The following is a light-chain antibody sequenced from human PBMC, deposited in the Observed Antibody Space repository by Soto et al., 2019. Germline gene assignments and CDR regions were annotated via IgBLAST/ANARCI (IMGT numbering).Light chain of an antibody. CDR2: AAS. CDR1: QGISSY. CDR3: QKYNSAPLT. V-gene: IGKV1-27*01. Sequence: IPLTQSPSSLSASVGDRVTITCRASQGISSYLAWYQQKPGKAPNLLIYAASTLQAGVPSRFSGSGSGTDSTLTISSLQPEDVAAYYCQKYNSAPLTFGGGTKVDIK. J-gene: IGKJ4*01.